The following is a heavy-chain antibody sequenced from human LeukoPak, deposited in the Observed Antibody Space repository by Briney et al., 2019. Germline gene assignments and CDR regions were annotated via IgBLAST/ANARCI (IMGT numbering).Heavy chain of an antibody. D-gene: IGHD2-2*01. CDR3: ARDRMSRAPTYFRH. Sequence: PGGSLRLSCAASGFTFDEFAMHWVRQAPGKGLEWVSFVSGDGGRTDYADSVKGRFTISRDNSKNSLYLQMNSLTAEDTAFYFCARDRMSRAPTYFRHWGQGTLVTVSA. CDR1: GFTFDEFA. J-gene: IGHJ1*01. CDR2: VSGDGGRT. V-gene: IGHV3-43*02.